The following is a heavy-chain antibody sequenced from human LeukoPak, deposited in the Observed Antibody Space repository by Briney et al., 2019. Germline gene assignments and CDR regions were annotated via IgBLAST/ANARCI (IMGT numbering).Heavy chain of an antibody. CDR3: ARDRRYCSGGSCYSIFDY. CDR1: GFTCSDYY. CDR2: ISSSGSTI. Sequence: GPSQRLSCEASGFTCSDYYMSSIRQAPGKRLEWVSYISSSGSTIYYADSVKGRFTISRDNAKNSLYLQMNSLRAEDTAVYYCARDRRYCSGGSCYSIFDYWGQGTLVTVSS. V-gene: IGHV3-11*01. D-gene: IGHD2-15*01. J-gene: IGHJ4*02.